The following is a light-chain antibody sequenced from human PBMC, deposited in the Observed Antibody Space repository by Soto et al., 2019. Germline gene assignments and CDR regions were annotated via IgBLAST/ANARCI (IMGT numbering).Light chain of an antibody. CDR3: QQYGITSWT. CDR2: GAS. Sequence: EIVLTQSPGTLSLSPGEGATLSCRASQSVSTNFFAWYQQKPGQAPRLLIYGASTRATGIPDRFSGSGSGTDFTLTISRLEPGDFAVYYCQQYGITSWTFGQGTKV. J-gene: IGKJ1*01. CDR1: QSVSTNF. V-gene: IGKV3-20*01.